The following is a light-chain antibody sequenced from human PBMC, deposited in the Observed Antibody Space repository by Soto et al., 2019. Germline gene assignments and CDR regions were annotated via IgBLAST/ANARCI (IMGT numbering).Light chain of an antibody. CDR3: SSCTSDSSYV. CDR2: AVS. J-gene: IGLJ1*01. Sequence: QSALTQPASVSGSPGQSITISSTGTSSDVGLYDYVSWYQQHPGKAPQLMIYAVSNRPSGVSNRFSASKSGSTASLFISGLQAEDEADYYCSSCTSDSSYVFGSGTKVTVL. V-gene: IGLV2-14*01. CDR1: SSDVGLYDY.